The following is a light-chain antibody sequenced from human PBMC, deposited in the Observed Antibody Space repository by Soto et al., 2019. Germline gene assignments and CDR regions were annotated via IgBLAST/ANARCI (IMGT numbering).Light chain of an antibody. J-gene: IGLJ1*01. CDR3: CSCAGSFYV. Sequence: QSVLTQPRSVSGSPGQSVAISCTGTSRDVDAYDFVSWYQHPPGKAPKLIISEVSKRPSGVSHRFSGSKSGNTASLTISGLQAEEEADYCCCSCAGSFYVFGTGTKVTVL. V-gene: IGLV2-11*01. CDR1: SRDVDAYDF. CDR2: EVS.